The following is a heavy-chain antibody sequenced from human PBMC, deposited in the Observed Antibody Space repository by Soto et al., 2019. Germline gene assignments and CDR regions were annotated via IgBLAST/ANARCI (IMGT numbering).Heavy chain of an antibody. Sequence: EVQLVESGGGLVQPGGSLRLSCAASGFTFSNYWMHWVRQAPGKGLVWVSSINSDGSRKDYADSVKGRITISRDNAKNIMYLQMNSLRAEDTAVYLCSRLAVRTTVEGWGQGTTVIVSS. J-gene: IGHJ6*02. CDR2: INSDGSRK. CDR1: GFTFSNYW. D-gene: IGHD4-17*01. V-gene: IGHV3-74*01. CDR3: SRLAVRTTVEG.